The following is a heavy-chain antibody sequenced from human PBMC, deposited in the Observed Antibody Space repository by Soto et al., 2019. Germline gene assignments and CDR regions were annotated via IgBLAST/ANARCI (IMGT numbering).Heavy chain of an antibody. V-gene: IGHV4-59*01. CDR1: GGSFSGYY. D-gene: IGHD3-10*01. CDR2: IYYSGST. Sequence: SETLSLTCAVYGGSFSGYYWGWIRQPPGKGLEWIGYIYYSGSTNYNPFLKSRVTISIDTSKTQFSLRLNSVTPADTAVYYCARDRGSQSTSGLDVWGQGITVTVSS. CDR3: ARDRGSQSTSGLDV. J-gene: IGHJ6*02.